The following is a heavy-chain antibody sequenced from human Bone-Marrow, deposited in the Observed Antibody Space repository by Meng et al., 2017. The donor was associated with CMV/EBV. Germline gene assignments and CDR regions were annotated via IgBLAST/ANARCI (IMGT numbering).Heavy chain of an antibody. Sequence: GGSLRPSCAASGFTFSGSAMHWVRQASGKGLEWVGRIRSKANSYATAYAASVKGRFTISRDDSKNTAYLQMNSLKTEDTAVYYCTRPAVAGTFWFDPWGQGTLVTVSS. D-gene: IGHD6-19*01. CDR3: TRPAVAGTFWFDP. CDR2: IRSKANSYAT. V-gene: IGHV3-73*01. J-gene: IGHJ5*02. CDR1: GFTFSGSA.